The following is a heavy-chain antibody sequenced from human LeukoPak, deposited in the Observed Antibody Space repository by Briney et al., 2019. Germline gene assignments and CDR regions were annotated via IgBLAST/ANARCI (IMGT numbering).Heavy chain of an antibody. V-gene: IGHV4-4*02. J-gene: IGHJ5*02. CDR1: GGSINSSNW. CDR3: ARGRHGDFGNWFDP. CDR2: IFRSGET. Sequence: SGTLSLTCTIFGGSINSSNWWNWVRQSPGKGLGWIGEIFRSGETNYNSSLESRLTISVDRTKNQFSLRLNSVTAADTAVYYCARGRHGDFGNWFDPWGQGTPVIVAS. D-gene: IGHD4-17*01.